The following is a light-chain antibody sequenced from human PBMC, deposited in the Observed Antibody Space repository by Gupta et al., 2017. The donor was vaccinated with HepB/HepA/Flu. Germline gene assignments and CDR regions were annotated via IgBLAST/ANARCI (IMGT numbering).Light chain of an antibody. CDR3: QSADSSGTLWV. CDR1: ALPKQY. V-gene: IGLV3-25*03. Sequence: SYELTQPPPASVSPGQTARITCSGDALPKQYAYWYQQKPGQAPVLVIYKDSERPSGIPERFSGSNSGNTVTLTISGVQAEDEADYYCQSADSSGTLWVFGGGTKLTVL. J-gene: IGLJ3*02. CDR2: KDS.